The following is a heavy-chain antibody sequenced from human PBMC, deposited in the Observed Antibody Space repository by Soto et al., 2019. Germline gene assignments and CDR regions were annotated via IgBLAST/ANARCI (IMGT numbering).Heavy chain of an antibody. CDR2: FYHTGTT. Sequence: QVQLQESGPGLVKPSETLSLTCTVSGGSVSSPWWSWIRQSPGKGLEWIGYFYHTGTTNYNPSLTSRVTMSVDTSKTHLSLKMSSVTAADTAVYYCASGSDYNTLGYWGQGTLVTVSS. D-gene: IGHD5-12*01. V-gene: IGHV4-59*02. CDR1: GGSVSSPW. CDR3: ASGSDYNTLGY. J-gene: IGHJ4*02.